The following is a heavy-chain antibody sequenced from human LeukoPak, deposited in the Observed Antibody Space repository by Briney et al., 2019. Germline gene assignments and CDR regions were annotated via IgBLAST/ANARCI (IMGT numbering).Heavy chain of an antibody. Sequence: PSETLSLTCAVYGGSFSGYYWSWIRQPPGKGLEWIGEINHSGSTNYNPSLKSRVTISVDTSKNQFSLKLSSVTAADTAVYYCASGAVVHYFDYWGQGTPVTVSS. CDR1: GGSFSGYY. V-gene: IGHV4-34*01. D-gene: IGHD4-23*01. CDR2: INHSGST. J-gene: IGHJ4*02. CDR3: ASGAVVHYFDY.